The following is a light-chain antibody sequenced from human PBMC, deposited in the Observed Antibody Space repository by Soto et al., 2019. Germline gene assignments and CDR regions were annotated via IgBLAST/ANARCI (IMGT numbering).Light chain of an antibody. J-gene: IGKJ1*01. V-gene: IGKV1-9*01. CDR2: AAS. Sequence: IQLTQSPSFLSASVGDRVTITCRASQGISSYLAWYQQKPGKAPKLLIYAASTLQSGVPSRFSGSGSGTEFTLTISSLQPEDFATYYCLQHNSYPWTFGQGTKVDIK. CDR1: QGISSY. CDR3: LQHNSYPWT.